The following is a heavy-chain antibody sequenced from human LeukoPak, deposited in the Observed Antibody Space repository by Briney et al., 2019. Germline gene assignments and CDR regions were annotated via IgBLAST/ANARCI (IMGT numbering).Heavy chain of an antibody. Sequence: SETLSLTCTVSGGSISSHYWSWIRQPPGKGLEWIGYIYYSGSTNYNPSLKSRVTISVDTSKKQFSLKLSSVTAADTAVYYCARESARYGDQRYDYWGQGTLVTVSS. J-gene: IGHJ4*02. CDR2: IYYSGST. CDR1: GGSISSHY. D-gene: IGHD4-17*01. V-gene: IGHV4-59*11. CDR3: ARESARYGDQRYDY.